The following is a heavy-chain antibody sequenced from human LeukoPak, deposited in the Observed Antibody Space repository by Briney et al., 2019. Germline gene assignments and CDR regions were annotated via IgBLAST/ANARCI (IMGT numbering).Heavy chain of an antibody. D-gene: IGHD5-18*01. CDR2: ISYDGSNK. CDR3: AKDHRYSYGFVYYYYGMDV. CDR1: GFTFSSYG. V-gene: IGHV3-30*18. J-gene: IGHJ6*02. Sequence: GGSLRLSCAASGFTFSSYGMHWVRQAPGKGLEWVAVISYDGSNKYYADSVKGRFTISRDNSKNTLYLQMNSLRAEDTAVYYCAKDHRYSYGFVYYYYGMDVWGRGTTVTVSS.